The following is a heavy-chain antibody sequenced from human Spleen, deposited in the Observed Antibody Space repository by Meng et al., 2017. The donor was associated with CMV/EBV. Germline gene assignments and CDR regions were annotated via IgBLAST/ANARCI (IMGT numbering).Heavy chain of an antibody. CDR1: GFTFSSFE. CDR3: AYQLIDQFYYYGVDV. J-gene: IGHJ6*02. D-gene: IGHD2-2*02. Sequence: GGSLRLSCEASGFTFSSFEMSWVRQAPGKGLEWVSVIYSGGSSTYYADSVKGRFTISRDNSKNTLYLQMNSLRAEDTAVYYCAYQLIDQFYYYGVDVWGQGTTVTVSS. CDR2: IYSGGSST. V-gene: IGHV3-23*03.